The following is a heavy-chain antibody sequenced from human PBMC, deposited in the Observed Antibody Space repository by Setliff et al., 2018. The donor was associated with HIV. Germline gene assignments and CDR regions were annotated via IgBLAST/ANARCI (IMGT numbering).Heavy chain of an antibody. CDR1: GGSITNYV. CDR3: AKQIQEIYNPAHPLDA. J-gene: IGHJ5*02. D-gene: IGHD1-1*01. Sequence: SCKASGGSITNYVINWVRQAPGQGLEWMGGLIPALGIAQYVPKFQGRLTISADESRTTAYMELSGLSSDDSAVYFCAKQIQEIYNPAHPLDAWGQGTLVTVSS. V-gene: IGHV1-69*10. CDR2: LIPALGIA.